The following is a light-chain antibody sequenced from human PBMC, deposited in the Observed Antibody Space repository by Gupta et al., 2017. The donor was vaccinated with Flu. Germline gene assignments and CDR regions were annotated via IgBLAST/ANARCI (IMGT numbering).Light chain of an antibody. CDR3: QAWDSSSDHRV. Sequence: SYVLTQPPSVSVAPGQTARITCGGNNIGSKSVHWYQQKPGQAPVLVVYEDSDRPSGIPERFSGSNSGKTATLTISRVEAGDEADYDCQAWDSSSDHRVFGTGTKVTVL. CDR2: EDS. V-gene: IGLV3-21*02. J-gene: IGLJ1*01. CDR1: NIGSKS.